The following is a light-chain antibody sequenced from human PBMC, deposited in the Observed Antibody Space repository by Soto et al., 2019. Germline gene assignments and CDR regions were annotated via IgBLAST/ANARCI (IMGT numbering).Light chain of an antibody. J-gene: IGKJ2*02. CDR3: QQYDSSPST. V-gene: IGKV3-20*01. Sequence: EIVLTQSPGTLSLSPGERATLSCRASQSVSSSYLAWYQKKPGQAPSLLIYGASNRAIGIPDRFSGSGSGTDFTLTISRLEPEDFAVYYCQQYDSSPSTFGQGTKVEIK. CDR2: GAS. CDR1: QSVSSSY.